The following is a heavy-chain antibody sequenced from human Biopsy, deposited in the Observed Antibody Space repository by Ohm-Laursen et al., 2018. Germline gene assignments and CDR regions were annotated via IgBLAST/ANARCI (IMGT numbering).Heavy chain of an antibody. CDR3: ASRPNCGGDCSSGFDY. J-gene: IGHJ4*02. CDR1: GFTFNRSA. CDR2: IVVGGGNT. Sequence: SVKVSCKAYGFTFNRSAMQWVRQARGQRLEWIGWIVVGGGNTNYAQKFQERVTITRDMSTSTAYMELSSLRSEDTAVYYCASRPNCGGDCSSGFDYWGQGTLVTVSS. D-gene: IGHD2-21*02. V-gene: IGHV1-58*02.